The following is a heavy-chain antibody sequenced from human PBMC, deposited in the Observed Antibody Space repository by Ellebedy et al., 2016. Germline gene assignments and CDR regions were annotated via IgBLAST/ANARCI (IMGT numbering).Heavy chain of an antibody. Sequence: GGSLRLSCKGSGYSFTSYWIGWVRQMPGKGLEWMGIIYPGDSDARYSPSFRGQVTISADKSINTAYLQCSSLKASDTAMYYCARRYSSSYYYFDYWGQGTLVTVSS. CDR2: IYPGDSDA. V-gene: IGHV5-51*01. CDR3: ARRYSSSYYYFDY. J-gene: IGHJ4*02. CDR1: GYSFTSYW. D-gene: IGHD6-13*01.